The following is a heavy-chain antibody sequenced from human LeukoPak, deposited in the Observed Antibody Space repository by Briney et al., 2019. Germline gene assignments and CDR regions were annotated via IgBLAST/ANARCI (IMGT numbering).Heavy chain of an antibody. Sequence: QPGGSLRLSCAASGFTFSSYWMSWVRQAPGKGLEWVANIKQDGSEKYYVDSVKGRLTISRDNAKNSLYLQMNSLRAEDTAVYYCASQKRYCSGGSCYSAGAFDIWGQGTMVTVSS. CDR3: ASQKRYCSGGSCYSAGAFDI. V-gene: IGHV3-7*01. J-gene: IGHJ3*02. CDR2: IKQDGSEK. CDR1: GFTFSSYW. D-gene: IGHD2-15*01.